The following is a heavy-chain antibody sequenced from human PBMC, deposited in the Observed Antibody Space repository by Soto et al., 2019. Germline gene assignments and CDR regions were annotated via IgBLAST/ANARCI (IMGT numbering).Heavy chain of an antibody. CDR2: IIPIFGTA. Sequence: SVKVSCKASGGTFSSYAISWVRQAPGQGLEWMGGIIPIFGTANYAQKFQGRVTITADESTSTAYKELSSLKTEDTAVYYCTADGGTVPQWLYFAYCGRGATVAV. D-gene: IGHD6-19*01. CDR3: TADGGTVPQWLYFAY. J-gene: IGHJ4*02. V-gene: IGHV1-69*13. CDR1: GGTFSSYA.